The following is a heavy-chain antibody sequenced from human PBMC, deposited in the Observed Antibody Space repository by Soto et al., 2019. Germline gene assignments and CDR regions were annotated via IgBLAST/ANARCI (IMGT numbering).Heavy chain of an antibody. CDR3: VRDGSKSLRDWFDP. V-gene: IGHV4-4*07. J-gene: IGHJ5*02. CDR2: VYATGTT. CDR1: GGSISKFY. Sequence: KPSETLSLTCNVSGGSISKFYWAWIRKTAGNGLEWMGRVYATGTTDYNPSLRSRVAMSVDISKKTFSLRLRSVTGADSSVYYCVRDGSKSLRDWFDPWGQGRLVTVSS.